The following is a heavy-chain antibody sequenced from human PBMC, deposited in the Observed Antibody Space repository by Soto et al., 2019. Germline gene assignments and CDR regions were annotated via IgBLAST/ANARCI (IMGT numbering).Heavy chain of an antibody. V-gene: IGHV1-3*01. CDR3: ARDRGILLRYFDWLLSDGMDV. Sequence: ASVKVSCKASGYTFTSYAMHWVRQAPGQRLEWMGWINAGNGNTKYSQKFQGRVTITRDTSASTAYMELSSLRSEDTAVYYCARDRGILLRYFDWLLSDGMDVWGQGTTVTVSS. CDR1: GYTFTSYA. J-gene: IGHJ6*02. CDR2: INAGNGNT. D-gene: IGHD3-9*01.